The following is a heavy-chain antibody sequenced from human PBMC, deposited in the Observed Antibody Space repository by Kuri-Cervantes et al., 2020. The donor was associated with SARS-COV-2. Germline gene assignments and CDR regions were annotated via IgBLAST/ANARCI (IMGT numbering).Heavy chain of an antibody. CDR3: ARRTVGHFDL. V-gene: IGHV4-38-2*01. D-gene: IGHD3-16*01. Sequence: SQTLSLTCAVSGYSISSGYYWGWIRQPPGKGLEWIGSIYHSGSTYYNPSLKSRVTISVDTSKNQFSLKLSSVTAADTAVYHCARRTVGHFDLWGRGTLVTVSS. CDR1: GYSISSGYY. CDR2: IYHSGST. J-gene: IGHJ2*01.